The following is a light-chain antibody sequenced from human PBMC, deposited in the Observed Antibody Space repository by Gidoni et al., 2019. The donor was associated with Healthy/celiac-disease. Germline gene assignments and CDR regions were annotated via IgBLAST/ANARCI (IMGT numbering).Light chain of an antibody. V-gene: IGLV3-1*01. J-gene: IGLJ2*01. Sequence: SYELTQPPSVYVSPGQTASITCSGDKLGDKYACWYQQTPGQSPVLVIYQDSKRPSGIPERFSGSNSGNTATLTISGTQAMDEADYYCQAWDSSIVVFGGGTKLTVL. CDR1: KLGDKY. CDR3: QAWDSSIVV. CDR2: QDS.